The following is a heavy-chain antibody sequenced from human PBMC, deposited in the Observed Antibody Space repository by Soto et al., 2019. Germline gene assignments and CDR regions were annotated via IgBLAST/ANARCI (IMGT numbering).Heavy chain of an antibody. J-gene: IGHJ5*02. CDR2: LDTDGSFI. Sequence: PGGSLRLSCAASGFAFSSYWMHWVRLVPGRGLVWVSRLDTDGSFIDYADSVKGRFTISRDNAKNMVFLQMNSLRAEDTAVYYCARDQSWHDLVWWFDPWGQGTLVTVSS. D-gene: IGHD1-1*01. CDR1: GFAFSSYW. CDR3: ARDQSWHDLVWWFDP. V-gene: IGHV3-74*01.